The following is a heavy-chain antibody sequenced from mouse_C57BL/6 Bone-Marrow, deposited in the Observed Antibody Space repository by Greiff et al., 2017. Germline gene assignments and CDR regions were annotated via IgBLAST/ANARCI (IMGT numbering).Heavy chain of an antibody. J-gene: IGHJ3*01. CDR3: AGGWLYRGFAY. Sequence: QVQLQQSGAELMKPGASVKLSCKATGYTFTGYWIEWVKQRPGHGLEWIGEILPGSGSTNYNEKFKGKATFTADTSYTTAYMQLSSLTTYDSAMYYCAGGWLYRGFAYWGQGTLVTVSA. CDR1: GYTFTGYW. CDR2: ILPGSGST. D-gene: IGHD2-14*01. V-gene: IGHV1-9*01.